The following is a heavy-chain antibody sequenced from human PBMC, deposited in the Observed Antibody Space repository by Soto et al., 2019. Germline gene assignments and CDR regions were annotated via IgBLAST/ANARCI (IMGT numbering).Heavy chain of an antibody. D-gene: IGHD2-15*01. CDR3: ARDVMVVAAMQYFDY. J-gene: IGHJ4*02. CDR1: GGSISSYY. Sequence: SETLSLTCTVSGGSISSYYCSWIRQPPWKGLEWLGYIYYSGITNYNPSLKSRVTISVDTSKNQFSLKLSSVTAADTAVYYCARDVMVVAAMQYFDYSGQGTLVAVYS. V-gene: IGHV4-59*01. CDR2: IYYSGIT.